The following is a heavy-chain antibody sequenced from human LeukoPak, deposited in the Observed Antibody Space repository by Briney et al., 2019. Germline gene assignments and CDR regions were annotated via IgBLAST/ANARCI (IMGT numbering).Heavy chain of an antibody. Sequence: GGSLRLSCAASGFTFSSYEMNWVRQAPGKGLEWVSYISSSGSTIYYADSVKGRFTTSRDNAKNSLYLQMNSLRAEDTAVYYCARDRGSGYYFYFDYWGQGTLVTVSS. CDR2: ISSSGSTI. CDR1: GFTFSSYE. J-gene: IGHJ4*02. V-gene: IGHV3-48*03. CDR3: ARDRGSGYYFYFDY. D-gene: IGHD3-22*01.